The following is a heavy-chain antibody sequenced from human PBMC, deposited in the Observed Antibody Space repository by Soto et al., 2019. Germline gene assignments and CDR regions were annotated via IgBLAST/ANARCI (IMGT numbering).Heavy chain of an antibody. Sequence: SETLSLTCAVYGYSIRDGYFCACIRQPPGEGLEWIGTIYHSGNTFYNPSLRGRVTMSLDTSNNHYSLSLRSLTAADTAVYYCARDEGTYRYYFDYWGQGTLVTVSA. CDR1: GYSIRDGYF. J-gene: IGHJ4*02. V-gene: IGHV4-38-2*02. CDR3: ARDEGTYRYYFDY. CDR2: IYHSGNT.